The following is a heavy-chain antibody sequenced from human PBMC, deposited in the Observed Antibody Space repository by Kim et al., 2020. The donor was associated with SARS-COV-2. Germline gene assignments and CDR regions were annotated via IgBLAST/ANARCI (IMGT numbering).Heavy chain of an antibody. J-gene: IGHJ4*02. V-gene: IGHV4-39*01. CDR3: ARHERTWLSNNIFDY. D-gene: IGHD5-12*01. Sequence: PSLKSRVTISVDTSENQLSLKLSAVTAADTAVYYCARHERTWLSNNIFDYWGQGTLVTVSS.